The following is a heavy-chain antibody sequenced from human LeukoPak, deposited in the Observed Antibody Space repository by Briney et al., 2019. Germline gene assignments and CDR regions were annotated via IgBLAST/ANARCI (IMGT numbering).Heavy chain of an antibody. D-gene: IGHD5-24*01. J-gene: IGHJ4*02. CDR1: GFTFNNYW. CDR2: INSGGSSA. Sequence: GGSLRLSCAASGFTFNNYWMHWVRQSPGKGLVWVARINSGGSSASYADSVKGRFTVSRDNSLNTLHLQMNSLKTEDTAVYYCAREFGHNRWYFDYWGQGALVTVSS. CDR3: AREFGHNRWYFDY. V-gene: IGHV3-74*01.